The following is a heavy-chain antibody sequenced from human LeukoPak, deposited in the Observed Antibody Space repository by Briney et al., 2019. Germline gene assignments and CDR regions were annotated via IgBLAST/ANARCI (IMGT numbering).Heavy chain of an antibody. CDR3: ARGHVWTGSYYDGGGDRHFDY. Sequence: GGSLRLSCAASGFTVSSNYMSWVRQAPGKGLEWASVIYSGGSTYYADSVKGRFTISRDNSKNTLYLQMNSLRAEDTAVYYCARGHVWTGSYYDGGGDRHFDYWGQGTLVTVSS. D-gene: IGHD1-26*01. CDR1: GFTVSSNY. J-gene: IGHJ4*02. CDR2: IYSGGST. V-gene: IGHV3-53*01.